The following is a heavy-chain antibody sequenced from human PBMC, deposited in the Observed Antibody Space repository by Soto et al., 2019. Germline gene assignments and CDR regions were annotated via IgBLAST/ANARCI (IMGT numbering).Heavy chain of an antibody. CDR1: GFTFSSYS. Sequence: EVPLVESGGGLVQPGGSLRLSCAASGFTFSSYSMNWVRQAPGKGLEWVSYISSSSSTIYYAASVKGRFTTSRDNAKNSLYRQLNGLRAEDTAVYYCARTHCSSTSCYGDYYGMDVWGQGTTVTVSS. J-gene: IGHJ6*02. CDR2: ISSSSSTI. D-gene: IGHD2-2*01. CDR3: ARTHCSSTSCYGDYYGMDV. V-gene: IGHV3-48*01.